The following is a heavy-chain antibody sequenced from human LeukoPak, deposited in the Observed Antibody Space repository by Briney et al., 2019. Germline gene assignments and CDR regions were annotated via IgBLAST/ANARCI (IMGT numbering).Heavy chain of an antibody. CDR3: ARGVRGQQLVYYYYYYMDV. Sequence: SETLSLTCTVSGASISSGYYWGWIRQPPGQGLEWIGSIYYSGSTYYNPSLKSRVTISVDTSKNQFSLKLSSVTAADTAVYYCARGVRGQQLVYYYYYYMDVWGKGTTVTVSS. D-gene: IGHD6-13*01. CDR1: GASISSGYY. V-gene: IGHV4-38-2*02. J-gene: IGHJ6*03. CDR2: IYYSGST.